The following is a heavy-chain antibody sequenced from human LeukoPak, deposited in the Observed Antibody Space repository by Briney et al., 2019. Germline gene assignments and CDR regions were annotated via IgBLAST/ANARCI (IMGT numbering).Heavy chain of an antibody. J-gene: IGHJ4*02. Sequence: PGRSLRLSCAASGFSFTSYAMHWVRQAPGKGLEWVAVITHDGSNKYYGDSVTGRFTISRDNSKNSLYLQMNSLRAEDTAVYYCARGQWLPVFDFWGQGTLVTVSS. CDR3: ARGQWLPVFDF. D-gene: IGHD3-22*01. V-gene: IGHV3-30*03. CDR1: GFSFTSYA. CDR2: ITHDGSNK.